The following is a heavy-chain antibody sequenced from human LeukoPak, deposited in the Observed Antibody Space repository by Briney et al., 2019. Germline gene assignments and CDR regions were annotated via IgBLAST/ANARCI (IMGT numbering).Heavy chain of an antibody. CDR1: GYTLTSYG. J-gene: IGHJ4*02. CDR3: ARDSRFLEWLLVDY. CDR2: ISAYNGNT. Sequence: GASVRDSCKASGYTLTSYGISWVRQAPGQGLEWMGWISAYNGNTNYAQKLQGRVTMTTDTSTSTAYMELRSLRSDDTAVYYCARDSRFLEWLLVDYWGQGTLVTVSS. D-gene: IGHD3-3*01. V-gene: IGHV1-18*01.